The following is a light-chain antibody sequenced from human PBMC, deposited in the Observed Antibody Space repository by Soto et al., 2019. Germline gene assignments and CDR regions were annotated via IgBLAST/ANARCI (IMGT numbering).Light chain of an antibody. V-gene: IGKV3-20*01. CDR2: GAS. Sequence: EIVLTQSPGTLSLSPGERATLSRRASQSVRNSYLAWYQQKPGQAPRLLMSGASSRSTGIPDRFSGNGSGTDFTLTISRLEPEDFAVYYCQQYGNSPQITFGQGTRLEIK. CDR3: QQYGNSPQIT. J-gene: IGKJ5*01. CDR1: QSVRNSY.